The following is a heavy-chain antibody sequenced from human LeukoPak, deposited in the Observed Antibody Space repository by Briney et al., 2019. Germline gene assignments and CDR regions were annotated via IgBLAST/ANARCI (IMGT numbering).Heavy chain of an antibody. D-gene: IGHD4-17*01. CDR3: ARGQGTVTNH. J-gene: IGHJ4*02. V-gene: IGHV4-34*01. Sequence: PSETLSLTCAVSGGSFSGYYWTWIRQPAGKGLEWIGEINHSGGANYNPSLKSRVTISLDTSKNQFSLKLSSVTAADTDLYYCARGQGTVTNHWGQGTLVTVSS. CDR2: INHSGGA. CDR1: GGSFSGYY.